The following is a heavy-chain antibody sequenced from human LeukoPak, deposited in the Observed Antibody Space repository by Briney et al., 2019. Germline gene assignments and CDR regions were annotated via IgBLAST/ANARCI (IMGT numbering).Heavy chain of an antibody. D-gene: IGHD5-18*01. Sequence: GASVKVSCKVSGYTLTELSMHWVRQAPGKGLEWMGGFDPEDGETIYAQKFQGRVTMTEDTSTDTAYMELSSLRSEDTAVYYCATVAGGYSYGFFDYWGQGTLDTVSS. CDR1: GYTLTELS. CDR2: FDPEDGET. J-gene: IGHJ4*02. V-gene: IGHV1-24*01. CDR3: ATVAGGYSYGFFDY.